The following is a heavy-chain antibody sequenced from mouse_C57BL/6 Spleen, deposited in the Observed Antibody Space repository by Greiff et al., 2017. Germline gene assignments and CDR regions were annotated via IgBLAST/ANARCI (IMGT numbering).Heavy chain of an antibody. CDR1: GYTFTDYE. V-gene: IGHV1-15*01. J-gene: IGHJ2*01. CDR2: IEPETGGT. D-gene: IGHD1-1*01. CDR3: TRPFTTVVVDY. Sequence: QVQLQQSGAELVRPGASVTLSCKASGYTFTDYEMHWVKQTPVHGLEWIGAIEPETGGTAYNQKFKGKAILTADKSSSTAYMELRSLTSEDSAVYYCTRPFTTVVVDYWGQGTTLTVSS.